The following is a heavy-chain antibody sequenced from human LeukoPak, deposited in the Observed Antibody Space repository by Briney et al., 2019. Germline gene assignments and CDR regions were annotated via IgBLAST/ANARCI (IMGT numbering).Heavy chain of an antibody. V-gene: IGHV3-30*02. CDR1: GFTFSSYG. CDR2: IRYDGSNK. Sequence: GGSLRLSCAASGFTFSSYGMHWVRQAPGKGLEWVAFIRYDGSNKHYADSVKGRFTISRDNAKNSLYLQMNSLRAEDMALYYCAKGGEWELLLYFDYWGQGTLVTVSS. J-gene: IGHJ4*02. CDR3: AKGGEWELLLYFDY. D-gene: IGHD1-26*01.